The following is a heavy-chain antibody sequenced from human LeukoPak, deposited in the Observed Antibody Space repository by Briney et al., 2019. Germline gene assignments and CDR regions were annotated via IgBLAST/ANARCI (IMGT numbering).Heavy chain of an antibody. J-gene: IGHJ4*02. V-gene: IGHV3-48*03. Sequence: GGSLRLSCAASGVSSSSDEVNWVRQAPGKGLEWVSYISSSGSTIYYADSVKGRFTISRDNAKNSLYLQMNSLRAEDTAVYYCAREPEYYFDYWGQGILVTVSS. CDR2: ISSSGSTI. CDR3: AREPEYYFDY. CDR1: GVSSSSDE.